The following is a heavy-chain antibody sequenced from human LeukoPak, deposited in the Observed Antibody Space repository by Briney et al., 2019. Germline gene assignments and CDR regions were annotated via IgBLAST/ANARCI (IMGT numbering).Heavy chain of an antibody. CDR3: AKGLGSGTRYPFDY. J-gene: IGHJ4*02. CDR1: GFTFSSYS. D-gene: IGHD6-19*01. V-gene: IGHV3-7*03. CDR2: VKQDGNEK. Sequence: GGSLRLSCAASGFTFSSYSMSWVRQAPGKGLEWVATVKQDGNEKHYVDSVKGRFTISRDNAKNSLYLQMNSLRAEDTAVYYCAKGLGSGTRYPFDYWGQGTLVTVSS.